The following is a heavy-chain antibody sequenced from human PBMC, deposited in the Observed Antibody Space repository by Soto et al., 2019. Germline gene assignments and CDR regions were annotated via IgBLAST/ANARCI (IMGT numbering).Heavy chain of an antibody. V-gene: IGHV3-23*01. CDR2: ISGSGGST. CDR3: ATGGERITMVRGVILAFDI. CDR1: GFTFSSYA. D-gene: IGHD3-10*01. Sequence: EVQLLESGGGLVQPGGSLRLSCAASGFTFSSYAMSWVRQAPGKGLEWVSAISGSGGSTYYADSVKGRFTISRDNSKNTLYLQMNSLRADDTAVDYCATGGERITMVRGVILAFDIWGQGTMVTVSS. J-gene: IGHJ3*02.